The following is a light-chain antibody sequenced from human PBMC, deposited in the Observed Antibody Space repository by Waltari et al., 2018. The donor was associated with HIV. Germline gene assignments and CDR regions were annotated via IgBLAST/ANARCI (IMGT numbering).Light chain of an antibody. CDR3: CSHAGNFIFA. V-gene: IGLV2-11*01. CDR1: RSSVDTF. Sequence: QSALTQPHSVSGSPGQSLTISCAGTRSSVDTFFSWYQQHPGKAPQVIIYDVNNRPSGVPDRFSGSKSGNTAFLTISGLQAEDEAEYHCCSHAGNFIFAFGTGTKVTVL. CDR2: DVN. J-gene: IGLJ1*01.